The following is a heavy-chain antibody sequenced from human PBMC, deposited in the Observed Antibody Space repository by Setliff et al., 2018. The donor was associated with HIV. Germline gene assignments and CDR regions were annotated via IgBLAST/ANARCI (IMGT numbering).Heavy chain of an antibody. J-gene: IGHJ4*02. CDR2: INHRGST. CDR3: GRAQIAARRPFDY. V-gene: IGHV4-34*01. D-gene: IGHD6-6*01. CDR1: GGSFSNYY. Sequence: SETLSLTCAVYGGSFSNYYWSWIRQSPGKGLEWIGEINHRGSTNYSPSLKIRALISADTSKNQFSLRLTSVTAADTAISYCGRAQIAARRPFDYWGQGTLVTVSS.